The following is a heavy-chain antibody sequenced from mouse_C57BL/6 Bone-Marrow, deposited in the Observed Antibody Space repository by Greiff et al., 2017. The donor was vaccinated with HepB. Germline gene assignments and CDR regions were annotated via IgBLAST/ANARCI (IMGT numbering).Heavy chain of an antibody. Sequence: VQLQQSGAELVRPGASVTLSCKASGYTFTDYEMHWVKPTPVHGLEWIGAIEPETGGTAYNQKFKGKAILTADKSSSTAYMELRSLTSEDSAVYYCTLYYDSRYWYLDVWGTGTTVTVSA. CDR2: IEPETGGT. J-gene: IGHJ1*03. D-gene: IGHD1-1*01. V-gene: IGHV1-15*01. CDR3: TLYYDSRYWYLDV. CDR1: GYTFTDYE.